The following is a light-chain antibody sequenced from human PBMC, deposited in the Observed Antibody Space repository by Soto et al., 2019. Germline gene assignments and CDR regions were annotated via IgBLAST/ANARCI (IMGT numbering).Light chain of an antibody. V-gene: IGKV1-5*01. CDR3: QQKRA. Sequence: DIQMTQSPSTLSASVGDRVTITCRASQSFSSELAWYQQKPGKAPTLLISDVSNLQSGIPSRFSGSGSGTEFTRSISSLQPDDLGTYYCQQKRAFGQRTKVEIK. CDR2: DVS. J-gene: IGKJ1*01. CDR1: QSFSSE.